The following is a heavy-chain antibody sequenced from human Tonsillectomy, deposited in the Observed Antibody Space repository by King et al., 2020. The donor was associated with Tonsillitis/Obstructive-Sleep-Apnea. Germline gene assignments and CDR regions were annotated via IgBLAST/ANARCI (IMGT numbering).Heavy chain of an antibody. J-gene: IGHJ6*02. CDR3: ARDHGYDFDDYYYYYGMDV. Sequence: VQLVESGGGVVQPGRSLRLSCAASGFTFSNYAMDWVRQAPGKGLEWVAVISYDGSNKYYADSVKGRFSISRDNSKNTLYLQMNSLRAEDTAVYYCARDHGYDFDDYYYYYGMDVWGQGTTVTVSS. V-gene: IGHV3-30*04. D-gene: IGHD5-12*01. CDR2: ISYDGSNK. CDR1: GFTFSNYA.